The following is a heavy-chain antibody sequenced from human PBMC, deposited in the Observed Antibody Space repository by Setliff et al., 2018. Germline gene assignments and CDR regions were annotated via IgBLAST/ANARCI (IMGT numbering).Heavy chain of an antibody. CDR1: GFTFSRYW. V-gene: IGHV3-48*04. D-gene: IGHD3-10*01. Sequence: GGSLRLSCAASGFTFSRYWMSWVRQAPGKGLEWVSCISGSTIYYADSVKGRFTISRDNAKNSLYLQMNSLRAEDTAVYYCARDHVYGSQYYYYYYGMDVWGQGTTVTVSS. CDR2: ISGSTI. CDR3: ARDHVYGSQYYYYYYGMDV. J-gene: IGHJ6*02.